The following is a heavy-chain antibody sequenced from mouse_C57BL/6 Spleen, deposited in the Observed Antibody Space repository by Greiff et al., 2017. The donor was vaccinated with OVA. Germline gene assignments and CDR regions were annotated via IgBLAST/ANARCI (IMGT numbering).Heavy chain of an antibody. D-gene: IGHD1-1*01. V-gene: IGHV7-3*01. J-gene: IGHJ4*01. CDR1: GFTFTDYY. CDR2: IRNKANGYTT. CDR3: ARSYYGSSYDAMDY. Sequence: DVMLVESGGGLVQPGGSLSLSCAASGFTFTDYYMSWVRQPPGKALEWLGFIRNKANGYTTEYSASVKGRFTISRDNSQSILYLQMNALRAEDSATYYCARSYYGSSYDAMDYWGQGTSVTVSS.